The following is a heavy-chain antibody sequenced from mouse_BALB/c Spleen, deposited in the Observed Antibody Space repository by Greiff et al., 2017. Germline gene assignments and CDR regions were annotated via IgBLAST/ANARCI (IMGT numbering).Heavy chain of an antibody. D-gene: IGHD2-14*01. Sequence: QVQLKESGAELAKPGASVKMSCKASGYTFTSYWMHWVKQRPGQGLEWIGYINPSTGYTEYNQKFKDKATLTADKSSSTAYMQLSSLTSEDSAVYYCARGVRQPYFDYWGQGTTLTVSS. J-gene: IGHJ2*01. CDR2: INPSTGYT. CDR3: ARGVRQPYFDY. CDR1: GYTFTSYW. V-gene: IGHV1-7*01.